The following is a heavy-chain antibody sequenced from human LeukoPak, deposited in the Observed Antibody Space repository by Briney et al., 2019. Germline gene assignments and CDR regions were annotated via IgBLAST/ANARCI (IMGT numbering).Heavy chain of an antibody. Sequence: ASVKDSCKASGYTFTGYYMRWVRQAPGQGLEWMGWINPNSGGTNYAQKFQGRVTMTRDTSISTAYMELSRLRSDDTAVYYCARDCSSTSCLDYWGQGTLVTISS. CDR1: GYTFTGYY. CDR3: ARDCSSTSCLDY. CDR2: INPNSGGT. D-gene: IGHD2-2*01. J-gene: IGHJ4*02. V-gene: IGHV1-2*02.